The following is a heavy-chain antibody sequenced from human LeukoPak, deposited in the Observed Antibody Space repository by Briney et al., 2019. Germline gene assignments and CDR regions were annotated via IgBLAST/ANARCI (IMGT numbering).Heavy chain of an antibody. V-gene: IGHV4-39*07. J-gene: IGHJ5*02. D-gene: IGHD1-26*01. Sequence: SETLSLTCTVSGGSISSSSYYWGWIRQPPGKGLEWIGEINHSGSTNYNPSLKSRVTISVDTSKNQFSLKLSSVTAADTAVYYCARGWAMGATGVARWFDPWGQGTLVTVSS. CDR1: GGSISSSSYY. CDR2: INHSGST. CDR3: ARGWAMGATGVARWFDP.